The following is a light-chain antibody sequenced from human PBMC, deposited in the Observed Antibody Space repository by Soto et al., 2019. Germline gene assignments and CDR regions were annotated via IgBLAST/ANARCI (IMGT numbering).Light chain of an antibody. CDR1: QDIGNW. CDR3: QQYDNVFT. J-gene: IGKJ5*01. CDR2: DAS. V-gene: IGKV1-33*01. Sequence: DIQVTQSPPSQATSVSDRVTITIRASQDIGNWMTWYQQKPGKAPKLLIYDASNLQTGVPSRFSGSGYGTDFTFTISSLQPEDIATYYCQQYDNVFTFGQGTRLEI.